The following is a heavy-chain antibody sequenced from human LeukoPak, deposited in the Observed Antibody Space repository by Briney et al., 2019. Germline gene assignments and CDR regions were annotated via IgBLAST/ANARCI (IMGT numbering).Heavy chain of an antibody. J-gene: IGHJ4*02. Sequence: SETLSLTCTVSGGSISSSSYYRGWIRQPPGKGLEWIGSIYYSGSTYYNPSLKSRVTISVDTSKNQFSLKLSSVTAADTAVYYCARVDYYDSSGPALFDYWGQGTLVTVSS. CDR1: GGSISSSSYY. CDR2: IYYSGST. V-gene: IGHV4-39*07. D-gene: IGHD3-22*01. CDR3: ARVDYYDSSGPALFDY.